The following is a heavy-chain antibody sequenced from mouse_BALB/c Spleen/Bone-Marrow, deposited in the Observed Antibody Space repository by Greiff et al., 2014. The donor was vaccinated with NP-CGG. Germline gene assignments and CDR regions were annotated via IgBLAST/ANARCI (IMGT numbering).Heavy chain of an antibody. D-gene: IGHD1-1*01. Sequence: QVQLQQSGAELVRPGSSVKISCKASGYVFSTYWMNWVKQRPGQGLEWIGQIYPGDGDTNYNGKFKGTATLTADKSSGTAYMQLSSLTSEDSAVYFCARSGYGSSYDYWGQGTTLTVSS. CDR1: GYVFSTYW. CDR3: ARSGYGSSYDY. CDR2: IYPGDGDT. J-gene: IGHJ2*01. V-gene: IGHV1-80*01.